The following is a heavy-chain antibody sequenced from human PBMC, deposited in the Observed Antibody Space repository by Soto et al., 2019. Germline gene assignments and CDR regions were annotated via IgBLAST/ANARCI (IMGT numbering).Heavy chain of an antibody. D-gene: IGHD3-3*02. J-gene: IGHJ6*02. CDR2: IIPIFPTP. CDR3: ARDKDRQQLGGNSYSGIDV. V-gene: IGHV1-69*12. Sequence: QVQLVQSGAEVKKPGTSVTVSCKASGGTFGNSAISWVRQAPGQGLEWKGGIIPIFPTPDYAQNFQGRLTITADASTSTAYMELTSLRSEDTAVYYCARDKDRQQLGGNSYSGIDVWCQGTTVSVSS. CDR1: GGTFGNSA.